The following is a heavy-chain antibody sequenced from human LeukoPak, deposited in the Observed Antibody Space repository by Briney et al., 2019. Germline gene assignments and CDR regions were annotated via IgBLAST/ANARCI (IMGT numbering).Heavy chain of an antibody. D-gene: IGHD2-15*01. CDR1: GFTFSSYA. CDR3: ARDGYCSGGSCAENWFDP. V-gene: IGHV3-30-3*01. J-gene: IGHJ5*02. CDR2: ISYDGSNK. Sequence: TGGSLRLSCAAFGFTFSSYAMHWVRQAPGKGLEWVAVISYDGSNKYYADSVKGRFTISRDNSKNTLYLQMNSLRAEDTAVYYRARDGYCSGGSCAENWFDPWGQGTLVTVSS.